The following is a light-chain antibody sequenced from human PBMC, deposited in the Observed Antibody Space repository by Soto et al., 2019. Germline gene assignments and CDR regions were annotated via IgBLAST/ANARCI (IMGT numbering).Light chain of an antibody. CDR2: KAS. V-gene: IGKV1-5*03. CDR1: QSISSW. CDR3: QQYRDNWT. J-gene: IGKJ1*01. Sequence: DIQMTQSPSTLSASVGDRVTITCRAGQSISSWLAWYQQKPGTAPKLLIYKASTLQSGVPSRFSGSGSGTEFTLTISSLQPDDSATYYCQQYRDNWTFGQGTKVEIK.